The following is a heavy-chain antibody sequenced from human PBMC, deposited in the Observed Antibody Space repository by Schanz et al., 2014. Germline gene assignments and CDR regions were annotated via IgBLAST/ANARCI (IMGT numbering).Heavy chain of an antibody. CDR3: ARAAMVATSAQTFVDH. CDR2: INPSGGST. J-gene: IGHJ5*02. V-gene: IGHV1-46*01. D-gene: IGHD5-12*01. CDR1: GYSFTSYY. Sequence: QVQLVQSGAEVKKPGASVKVSCKAFGYSFTSYYIHWVRQAPGQGLEWMATINPSGGSTSFAQKFQGRVTMTRATSTSTVNMELTSLRSEDTAVYYCARAAMVATSAQTFVDHWGQGTLVTVSS.